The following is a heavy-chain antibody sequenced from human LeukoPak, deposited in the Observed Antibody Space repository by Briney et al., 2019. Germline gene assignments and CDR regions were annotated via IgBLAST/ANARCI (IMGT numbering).Heavy chain of an antibody. CDR1: GVSITSGSYY. Sequence: SQTLSLTCTVSGVSITSGSYYYNWIRQPAGKGLEWIGHIYTDGTTNYDPSLKSRITISLDASKNQFSLELSSVTAADTAVYYCTRDFVEYTRSPGYWGQGTLVTISS. CDR2: IYTDGTT. V-gene: IGHV4-61*09. J-gene: IGHJ4*02. D-gene: IGHD2-2*01. CDR3: TRDFVEYTRSPGY.